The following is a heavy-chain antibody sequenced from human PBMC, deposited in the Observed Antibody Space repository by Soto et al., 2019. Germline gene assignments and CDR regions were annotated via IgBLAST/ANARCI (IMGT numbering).Heavy chain of an antibody. V-gene: IGHV3-23*01. J-gene: IGHJ4*02. CDR3: VKPRQGGGIDMVFDY. D-gene: IGHD3-10*01. Sequence: EVQLLESGGGLVQPGGSLRLSCAVSGFSLSTYAMSWVRQAPGKGLEWVSSTSGSYDRTFYVDSVKGRFTISRDNSRNTLYLQMNSLRAEDTALYYCVKPRQGGGIDMVFDYWGQGTLVTVSS. CDR1: GFSLSTYA. CDR2: TSGSYDRT.